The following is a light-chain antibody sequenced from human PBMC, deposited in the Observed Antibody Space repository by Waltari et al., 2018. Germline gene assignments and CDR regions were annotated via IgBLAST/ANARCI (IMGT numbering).Light chain of an antibody. CDR3: QSSDSSTTYDI. V-gene: IGLV3-25*03. CDR1: ALPQQS. J-gene: IGLJ2*01. CDR2: KDT. Sequence: SSELTQPPSVAVSPGQTARIPCAGDALPQQSASWSQQKSGQAPVLVIYKDTERPSGIPERFSGSSSGTTVTLTISGVQAEDEADYYCQSSDSSTTYDIFGGGTRLTVL.